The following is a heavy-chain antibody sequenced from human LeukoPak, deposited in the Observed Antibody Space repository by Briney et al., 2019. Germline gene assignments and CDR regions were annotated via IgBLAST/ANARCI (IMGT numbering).Heavy chain of an antibody. J-gene: IGHJ3*02. CDR1: GYEFSSYG. CDR2: ISAYNGKT. D-gene: IGHD3-16*02. V-gene: IGHV1-18*01. CDR3: AKDSPRDDYVRGSYRYSRRGLDI. Sequence: GASVKLSCKASGYEFSSYGISWVRQAPGQGLEWMGWISAYNGKTKYAEKFQGRLTMTTDTSTSIAYMELRSLTSGDTAVYYCAKDSPRDDYVRGSYRYSRRGLDIWGQGTLVTASS.